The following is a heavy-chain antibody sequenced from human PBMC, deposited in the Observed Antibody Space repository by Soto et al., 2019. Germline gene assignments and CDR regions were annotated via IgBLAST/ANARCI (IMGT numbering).Heavy chain of an antibody. Sequence: QVHLVQSGAEVKKPGASVKVSCKASGYTFTSYGITWVRQAPGQGLEWMGWISAHNVNTDYAQKLQGRVIVTRDTSTSPAYMELRSRRSDDTAVYYCERGRYGDYWGQGDLVTVSS. CDR1: GYTFTSYG. J-gene: IGHJ4*02. D-gene: IGHD1-1*01. CDR3: ERGRYGDY. V-gene: IGHV1-18*01. CDR2: ISAHNVNT.